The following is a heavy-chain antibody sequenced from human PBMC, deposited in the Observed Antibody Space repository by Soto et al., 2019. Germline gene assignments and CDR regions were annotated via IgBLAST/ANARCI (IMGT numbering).Heavy chain of an antibody. Sequence: SVKVSCRASGGTFSSYAISWVRQAPGQGLEWMGGIIPIFGTANYAQKFQGRVTITADESTSTAYMELSSLRSEDTAVYYCASGYYFDYYYGMDVWGQGTTVTVSS. CDR1: GGTFSSYA. D-gene: IGHD3-3*01. J-gene: IGHJ6*02. CDR3: ASGYYFDYYYGMDV. CDR2: IIPIFGTA. V-gene: IGHV1-69*13.